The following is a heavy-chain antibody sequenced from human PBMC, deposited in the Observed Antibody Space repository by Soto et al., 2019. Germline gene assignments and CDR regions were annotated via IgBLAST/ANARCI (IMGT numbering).Heavy chain of an antibody. CDR3: AHLPWKQLWPRAPVVY. J-gene: IGHJ4*02. CDR2: IYWDDDK. D-gene: IGHD5-18*01. V-gene: IGHV2-5*02. Sequence: SGPTLVNPAQTLTLTCTFSGFSLSTSGVGVGWIRQPPGKALEWLGIIYWDDDKRYSPSLKSRVTITKDAFKNQLVLTMTNMDPVDTATYYCAHLPWKQLWPRAPVVYWGQGTPVTVSS. CDR1: GFSLSTSGVG.